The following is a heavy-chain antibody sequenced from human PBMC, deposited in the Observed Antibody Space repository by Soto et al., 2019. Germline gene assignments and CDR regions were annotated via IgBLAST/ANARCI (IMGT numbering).Heavy chain of an antibody. CDR2: MSGSGDST. Sequence: PGGSLRLSCAASGFIFSSYAMSWVRQAPGKGLEWVSAMSGSGDSTYYADSVKGRFTISRDNSKNMVYLQMNSLRTEDTALYYCAKVRSTVVVAAANYWGQGTLVTVSS. CDR1: GFIFSSYA. V-gene: IGHV3-23*01. D-gene: IGHD2-15*01. CDR3: AKVRSTVVVAAANY. J-gene: IGHJ4*02.